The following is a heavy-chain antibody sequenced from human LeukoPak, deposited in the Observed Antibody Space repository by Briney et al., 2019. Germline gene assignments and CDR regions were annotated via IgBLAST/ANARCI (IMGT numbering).Heavy chain of an antibody. D-gene: IGHD1-26*01. V-gene: IGHV1-2*02. Sequence: ASVKVSCKASGYIFSDYCVHCVRQAPGQGLEWMGCINPNRGGTNYPQKFQGGGTMTRDTSISTAYMDLSRLRSDDTAVYYCASARDSGSYPSPFDYWGQGTLVTVSS. CDR1: GYIFSDYC. CDR3: ASARDSGSYPSPFDY. CDR2: INPNRGGT. J-gene: IGHJ4*02.